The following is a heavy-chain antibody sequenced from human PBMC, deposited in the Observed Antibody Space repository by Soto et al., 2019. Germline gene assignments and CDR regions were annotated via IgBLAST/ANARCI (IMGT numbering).Heavy chain of an antibody. Sequence: EVQLVESGGGAVQPGGSLKVSCSASGVTFRRSAMHWVRQASGKGREWVGRIRGKANSYATAYASSVKGRVTISRDCSKNPAYLQMNSLKTEYTAVYYCTRQLDYYYYCMDVWGQGTTVTVSS. J-gene: IGHJ6*02. CDR1: GVTFRRSA. CDR2: IRGKANSYAT. CDR3: TRQLDYYYYCMDV. V-gene: IGHV3-73*02.